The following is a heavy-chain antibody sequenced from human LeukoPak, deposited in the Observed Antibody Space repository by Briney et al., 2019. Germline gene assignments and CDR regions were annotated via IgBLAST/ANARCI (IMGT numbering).Heavy chain of an antibody. CDR3: ARKSGDLDY. D-gene: IGHD3-10*01. CDR2: ISVSASPM. J-gene: IGHJ4*02. V-gene: IGHV3-48*03. CDR1: GFTFSNYE. Sequence: GGSLRLSCAASGFTFSNYEMTWVRQAPGKGLEWVSYISVSASPMYYADSVKGRFTISRDNAKNSLYLQMNSLRAEDTAVYYWARKSGDLDYWGQGTLVTVSS.